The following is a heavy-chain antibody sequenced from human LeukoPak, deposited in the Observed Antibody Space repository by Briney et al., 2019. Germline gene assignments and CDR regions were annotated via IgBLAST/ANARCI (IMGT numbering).Heavy chain of an antibody. Sequence: GGSLRLSCAASGFTFSSYAMSWVRQAPGKGLEWVSAISGSGGSTYYADSVKGRFTISRDNAKNSLYLQMNSLRAEDTAVYYCARDLSGSYYGPLDYWGQGTLVTVSS. CDR2: ISGSGGST. V-gene: IGHV3-23*01. J-gene: IGHJ4*02. D-gene: IGHD1-26*01. CDR3: ARDLSGSYYGPLDY. CDR1: GFTFSSYA.